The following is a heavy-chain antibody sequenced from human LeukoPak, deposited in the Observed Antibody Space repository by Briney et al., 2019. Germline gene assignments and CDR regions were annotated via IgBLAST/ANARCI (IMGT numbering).Heavy chain of an antibody. CDR1: GYTFTGYY. CDR2: INPNSGGT. CDR3: ARDYYYGSGSPLFDY. J-gene: IGHJ4*02. Sequence: GASVKVSCKASGYTFTGYYMHWVRQAPGQGLEWMGWINPNSGGTNYAQKFQGRVTMTRDTSISTAYMELSRLRSDDTAVYYCARDYYYGSGSPLFDYWGQGTLVTVSS. V-gene: IGHV1-2*02. D-gene: IGHD3-10*01.